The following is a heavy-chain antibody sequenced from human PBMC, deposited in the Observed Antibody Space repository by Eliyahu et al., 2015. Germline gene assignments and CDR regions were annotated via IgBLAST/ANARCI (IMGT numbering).Heavy chain of an antibody. D-gene: IGHD3-3*01. J-gene: IGHJ5*02. CDR1: GYALSGSG. V-gene: IGHV1-18*01. CDR3: ARDSPHFFGSSSNIDL. CDR2: ISGYNGNR. Sequence: QAQLVQSGAEVKKPGASVKVSCKASGYALSGSGISWLRQAAGPGPEWMAWISGYNGNRDYAPKFRGRVTLTTDTSTNTAYLDLTNLKSDDTAMYYCARDSPHFFGSSSNIDLWGQGTLVTVSS.